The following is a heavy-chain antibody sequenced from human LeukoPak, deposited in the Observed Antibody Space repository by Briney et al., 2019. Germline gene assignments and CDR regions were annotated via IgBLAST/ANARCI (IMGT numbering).Heavy chain of an antibody. CDR3: AKETSDY. CDR1: GFTFSSNA. Sequence: GGSLRLSCVASGFTFSSNAMSWVRQAPGKGLEWVSGISGSGGSTYYADSVKGRYTISRDNSKSTVYLQMNSLRAEDTAVYYCAKETSDYWGQGTLVTVSP. CDR2: ISGSGGST. V-gene: IGHV3-23*01. J-gene: IGHJ4*02.